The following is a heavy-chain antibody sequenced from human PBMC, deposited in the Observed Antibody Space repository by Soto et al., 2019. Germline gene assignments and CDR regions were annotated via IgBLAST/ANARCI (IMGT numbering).Heavy chain of an antibody. CDR3: ARESGDWPLNWFDP. CDR2: ITSDGKSK. Sequence: SLRLSCAASGLNFSNHWMHWVRQRPAEGLVWVSRITSDGKSKAYAESVKGRFAISRDNAKNTLYLQMNGLTAEDTAVYYCARESGDWPLNWFDPWGQGTLATVS. V-gene: IGHV3-74*01. D-gene: IGHD2-21*02. J-gene: IGHJ5*02. CDR1: GLNFSNHW.